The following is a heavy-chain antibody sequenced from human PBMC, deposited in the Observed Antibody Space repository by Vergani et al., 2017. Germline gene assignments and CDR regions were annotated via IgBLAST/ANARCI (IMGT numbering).Heavy chain of an antibody. D-gene: IGHD6-13*01. J-gene: IGHJ4*02. Sequence: QLQLQESGPGLVKPSETLSLTCTVSGGSISSSCYYWGWHRQPQGQGLEWIGSIYYSGSIYYNLSIKIRVTISVDTSKIQFSLKLSSVTVADTAVYYWARGNDRTSIAANYFDYWGQGTLVTVSS. V-gene: IGHV4-39*01. CDR1: GGSISSSCYY. CDR2: IYYSGSI. CDR3: ARGNDRTSIAANYFDY.